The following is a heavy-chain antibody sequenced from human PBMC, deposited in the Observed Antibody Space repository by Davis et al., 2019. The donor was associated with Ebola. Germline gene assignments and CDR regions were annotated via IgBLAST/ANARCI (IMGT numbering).Heavy chain of an antibody. V-gene: IGHV3-48*02. J-gene: IGHJ4*02. D-gene: IGHD3-22*01. Sequence: GESLKISCAASGFTFSSYSMNWVRQAPGKGLEWVSYISSSSSTIYYADSVKGRFTISRDNAKNSLYLQMNSLRDEDTAVYYCVSSLSKSVVVSYYFDYWGQGTLVTVSS. CDR2: ISSSSSTI. CDR3: VSSLSKSVVVSYYFDY. CDR1: GFTFSSYS.